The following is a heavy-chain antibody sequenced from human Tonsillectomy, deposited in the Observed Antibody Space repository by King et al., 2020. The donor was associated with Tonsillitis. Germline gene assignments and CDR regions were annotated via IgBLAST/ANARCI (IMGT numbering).Heavy chain of an antibody. V-gene: IGHV1-69*14. CDR2: IIPIFGTA. CDR1: GGTFSSSA. J-gene: IGHJ6*02. D-gene: IGHD4-11*01. CDR3: AWSRTLYRNYDHYCGMDV. Sequence: QLVQSGAEVKKPGSSVKVSCKASGGTFSSSAISWVRQAPGQGLDWMGGIIPIFGTANYAQKFQGRVTLTADTSTGTAYMELRSLNSEDTAVYYCAWSRTLYRNYDHYCGMDVWGQGTTVTVSS.